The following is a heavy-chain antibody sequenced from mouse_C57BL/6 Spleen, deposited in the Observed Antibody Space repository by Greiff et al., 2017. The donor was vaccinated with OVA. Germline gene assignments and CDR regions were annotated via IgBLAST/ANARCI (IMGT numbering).Heavy chain of an antibody. CDR2: IDPSDSYT. CDR3: ARVAGMFTTSRYYFDY. V-gene: IGHV1-69*01. Sequence: VQLQQPGAELVMPGASVKLSCKASGYTFTSYWMHWVKQRPGQGLEWIGEIDPSDSYTNYNQKVKGKFTLTVDKSSSTVYMQRSSLTFEDSAVYYCARVAGMFTTSRYYFDYWGQGTTLTVSS. J-gene: IGHJ2*01. D-gene: IGHD2-2*01. CDR1: GYTFTSYW.